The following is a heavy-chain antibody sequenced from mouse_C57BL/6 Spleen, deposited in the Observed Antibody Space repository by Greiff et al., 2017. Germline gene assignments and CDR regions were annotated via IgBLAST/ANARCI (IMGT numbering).Heavy chain of an antibody. CDR3: ASSSGLLGAY. J-gene: IGHJ3*01. D-gene: IGHD3-2*02. CDR1: GYAFTNYL. V-gene: IGHV1-54*01. CDR2: INPGSGGT. Sequence: QVQLQQSGAELVRPGTSVKVSCKASGYAFTNYLIEWVKQRPGQGLEWIGVINPGSGGTNYNEKFKGKATLTADKSSSTAYMQLSSLTSEDSAVXFCASSSGLLGAYWGQGTLVTVSA.